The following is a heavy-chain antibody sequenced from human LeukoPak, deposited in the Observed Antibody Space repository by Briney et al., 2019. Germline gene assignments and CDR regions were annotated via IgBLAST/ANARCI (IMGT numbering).Heavy chain of an antibody. CDR2: IYPSGST. Sequence: PSETLSLTCSVSGGSISSYYWSWIRQPAGKGLEWIGRIYPSGSTNYNPSLKSRVTMSVDTSKNQFSLKLSSVTAADTAVYYCARHGIGYCSGGSCRDAFDIWGQGTMVTVSS. CDR3: ARHGIGYCSGGSCRDAFDI. J-gene: IGHJ3*02. D-gene: IGHD2-15*01. CDR1: GGSISSYY. V-gene: IGHV4-4*07.